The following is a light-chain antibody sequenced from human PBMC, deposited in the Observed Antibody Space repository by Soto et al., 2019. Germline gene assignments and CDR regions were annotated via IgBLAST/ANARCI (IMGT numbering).Light chain of an antibody. CDR2: DAS. CDR3: QQYYNHSPYT. Sequence: DIQMTQSPSTLSASVGDRVTITCRASQNIGNYLAWYQQRPGKAPKVLIYDASNLEIGVPSRFSGGGSGTEFTLTISGLQPDDFATYYCQQYYNHSPYTFGQGTKLDMK. V-gene: IGKV1-5*01. CDR1: QNIGNY. J-gene: IGKJ2*01.